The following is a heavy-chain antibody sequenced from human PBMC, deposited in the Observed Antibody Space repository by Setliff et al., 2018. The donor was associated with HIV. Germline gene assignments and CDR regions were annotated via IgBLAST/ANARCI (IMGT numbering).Heavy chain of an antibody. D-gene: IGHD1-1*01. CDR1: GGSTDSGSYY. J-gene: IGHJ5*02. CDR3: ARDTTPGIGQAANWSDP. CDR2: MYYTGST. Sequence: SETLSLTCTVSGGSTDSGSYYWAWIRQPPGKGLEWIGSMYYTGSTYYNPSLKSRVTISIDTSKNQFSLKLSSVTAADTAVYYCARDTTPGIGQAANWSDPWGQGTLVTVSS. V-gene: IGHV4-39*07.